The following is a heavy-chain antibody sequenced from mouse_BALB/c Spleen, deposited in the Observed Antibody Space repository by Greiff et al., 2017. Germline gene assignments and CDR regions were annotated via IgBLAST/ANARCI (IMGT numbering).Heavy chain of an antibody. CDR3: ARGGGGMDD. Sequence: QVQLQQPGAELVKPGASVKMSCKASGYTFTSYNMHWVKQTPGQGLEWIGAIYPGNGDTSYNQKFKGKATLTAAKSSSTAYMQLSSLTSGDAAVYYGARGGGGMDDWGQGTSVTVSS. CDR1: GYTFTSYN. CDR2: IYPGNGDT. V-gene: IGHV1-12*01. J-gene: IGHJ4*01.